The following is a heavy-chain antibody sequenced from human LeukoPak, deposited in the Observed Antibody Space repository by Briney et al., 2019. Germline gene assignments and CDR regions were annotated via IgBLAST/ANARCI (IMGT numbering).Heavy chain of an antibody. CDR1: GYTFTGYY. V-gene: IGHV1-2*02. D-gene: IGHD6-13*01. J-gene: IGHJ4*02. Sequence: ASVKVSCKASGYTFTGYYMHWVRQAPGQGLEWMGWINPNSGGTNYAQKFQGRVTMTRDTSISTAYMELSRLRSDDTAVYYCARDLGAAAGSYFDYWGQGTLVTVSS. CDR3: ARDLGAAAGSYFDY. CDR2: INPNSGGT.